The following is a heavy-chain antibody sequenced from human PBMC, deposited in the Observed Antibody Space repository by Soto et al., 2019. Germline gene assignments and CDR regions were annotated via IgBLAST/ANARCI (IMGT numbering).Heavy chain of an antibody. J-gene: IGHJ4*02. CDR1: GYTFTSYG. D-gene: IGHD6-19*01. V-gene: IGHV1-18*01. CDR3: ARYGGWQFDY. Sequence: QVQLVQSGAEVKKPGASVKVSCKASGYTFTSYGISWVRQAPGQGLEWMGWISAYNGNTNYARKLQGRATRTIDTSASIVDMDLSSLRSVDTALYYCARYGGWQFDYWGQGTLVTVSS. CDR2: ISAYNGNT.